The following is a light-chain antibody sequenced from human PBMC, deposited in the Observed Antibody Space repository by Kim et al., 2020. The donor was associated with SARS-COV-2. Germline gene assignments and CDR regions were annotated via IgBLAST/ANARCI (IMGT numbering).Light chain of an antibody. CDR2: AVS. Sequence: GTSITMSCTGTRSDVDGYNYVSWHQQHPGKAPKLMVYAVSKRPSAVSTRFSGSKSGNTASLTISGLQAEDEADYYCTSYTSSITWVFGGGTQLTVL. CDR1: RSDVDGYNY. V-gene: IGLV2-14*04. CDR3: TSYTSSITWV. J-gene: IGLJ3*02.